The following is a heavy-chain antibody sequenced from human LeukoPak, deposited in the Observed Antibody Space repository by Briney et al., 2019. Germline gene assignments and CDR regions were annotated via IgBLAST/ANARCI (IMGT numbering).Heavy chain of an antibody. Sequence: GESLKISCKGSGYSFTSYWIGWVRQMPGKGLEWMGIIYPDDSEVRYSPSFQGQVTISADKSISTAYLQWSSVKASDTAMYYCARQRQYSYGHFDYWGQGTVATVSS. J-gene: IGHJ4*02. D-gene: IGHD5-18*01. CDR2: IYPDDSEV. CDR3: ARQRQYSYGHFDY. V-gene: IGHV5-51*01. CDR1: GYSFTSYW.